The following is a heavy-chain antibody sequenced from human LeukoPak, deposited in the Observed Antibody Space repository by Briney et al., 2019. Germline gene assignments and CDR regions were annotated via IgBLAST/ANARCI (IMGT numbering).Heavy chain of an antibody. Sequence: PGGSLRLSCAASGFTFSSYGMHWVRQAPGKGLEWVAVIWYDGSNKYYADSVKGRFTISRDNSKNTLYLQMNSLRAEDTAVYYCARGDHSSSWSFDYGGQGTLVTVSA. CDR1: GFTFSSYG. D-gene: IGHD6-13*01. J-gene: IGHJ4*02. CDR2: IWYDGSNK. CDR3: ARGDHSSSWSFDY. V-gene: IGHV3-33*01.